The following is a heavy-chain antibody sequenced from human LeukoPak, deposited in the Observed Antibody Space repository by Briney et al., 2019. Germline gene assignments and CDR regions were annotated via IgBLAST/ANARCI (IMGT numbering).Heavy chain of an antibody. CDR2: IYHSGGT. Sequence: PSGTLSLTCAVSGGSISSSHWWSWVRQPPGKGLEWIEEIYHSGGTNYNPSLKIRVTILVDKSKNQFSLKLSSVTAADTAVYYCARREQQVGTNAFDIWGQGTMVTVSS. CDR3: ARREQQVGTNAFDI. V-gene: IGHV4-4*02. CDR1: GGSISSSHW. J-gene: IGHJ3*02. D-gene: IGHD6-13*01.